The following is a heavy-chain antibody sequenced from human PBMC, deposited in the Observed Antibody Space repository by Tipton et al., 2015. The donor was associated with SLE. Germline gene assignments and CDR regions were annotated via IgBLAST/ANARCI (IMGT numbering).Heavy chain of an antibody. CDR2: IYYSGGT. D-gene: IGHD3-3*01. Sequence: TLSLTCTVSGGSISSSSYYWGWIRQPPGKGLEWIGSIYYSGGTYYNPSLKSRVTISVDTSKKQFSLKLSSVTAADTAVYYCAGPGFLALGDAFDIWGQGTMVTVSS. J-gene: IGHJ3*02. CDR1: GGSISSSSYY. CDR3: AGPGFLALGDAFDI. V-gene: IGHV4-39*01.